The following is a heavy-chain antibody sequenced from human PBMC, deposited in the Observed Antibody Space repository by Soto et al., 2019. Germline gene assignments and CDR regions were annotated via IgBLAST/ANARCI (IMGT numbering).Heavy chain of an antibody. Sequence: QVQLVESGGGVVQPGRSLRLSCAASGFTFSSYGMHWVRQAPGKGLEWVAVIWYDGSNKYYADSLKGRFTISRDNSKNTRYLQMNSLRAEDTAVYYCARDTARGRYYIYWYFDLWGRGTLVTVSS. CDR1: GFTFSSYG. V-gene: IGHV3-33*01. CDR3: ARDTARGRYYIYWYFDL. J-gene: IGHJ2*01. CDR2: IWYDGSNK. D-gene: IGHD3-10*01.